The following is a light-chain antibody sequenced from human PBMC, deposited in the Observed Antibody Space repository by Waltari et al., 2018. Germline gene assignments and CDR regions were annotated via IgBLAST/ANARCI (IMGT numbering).Light chain of an antibody. V-gene: IGLV2-8*02. Sequence: QSALTQPPSVSKSLGQSVTISCFGSSSDIVGYNGVSWYQQHSVTAPRLLIYEVNKRPSGVSDRFSGSKSGNTASLTISGLQAEDEADYYCASYRSGSTLLFGGGTRLTVL. J-gene: IGLJ2*01. CDR1: SSDIVGYNG. CDR2: EVN. CDR3: ASYRSGSTLL.